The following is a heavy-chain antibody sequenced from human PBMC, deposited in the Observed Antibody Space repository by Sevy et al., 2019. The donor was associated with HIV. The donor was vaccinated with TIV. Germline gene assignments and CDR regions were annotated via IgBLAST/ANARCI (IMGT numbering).Heavy chain of an antibody. V-gene: IGHV3-74*01. Sequence: GGSLRLSCVASGFTLSSYWMHWVRQAPGKGLVCVSRINSDGSSTTYADSVKGRFTISIDNAKNTLYLQMNSLRAEDTAVYYCARDLSGDSDYWGQGTLVTVSS. D-gene: IGHD3-10*01. CDR2: INSDGSST. CDR1: GFTLSSYW. J-gene: IGHJ4*02. CDR3: ARDLSGDSDY.